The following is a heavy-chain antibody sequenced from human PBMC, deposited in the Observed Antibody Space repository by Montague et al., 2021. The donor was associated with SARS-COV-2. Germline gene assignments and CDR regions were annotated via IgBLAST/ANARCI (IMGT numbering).Heavy chain of an antibody. CDR1: RGSFSNYY. CDR2: INQGGAP. CDR3: ARGRPVQGSFRHFDSISSGALDI. D-gene: IGHD3-9*01. V-gene: IGHV4-34*01. Sequence: SETLSLTCAVSRGSFSNYYWTWIRQSPGKGLEWIGEINQGGAPNYTPSLKRRVPISLDTSKNQISLSLNFVTVADTAVFFCARGRPVQGSFRHFDSISSGALDIWGQGSLVTVSS. J-gene: IGHJ3*02.